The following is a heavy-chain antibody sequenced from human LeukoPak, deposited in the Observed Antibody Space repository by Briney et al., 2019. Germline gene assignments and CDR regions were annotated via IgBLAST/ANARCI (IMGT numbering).Heavy chain of an antibody. D-gene: IGHD6-6*01. Sequence: SETLSLTCTVSGDSIRKSRYYWGWIRQPPGKGLEWIGSTYYGGTTYYNPSLKSRVTISVDTSKNQFSLKVTSVTAADTAVYYCARDPSSSSDSDYWGQGTLVTVSS. CDR2: TYYGGTT. V-gene: IGHV4-39*07. J-gene: IGHJ4*02. CDR3: ARDPSSSSDSDY. CDR1: GDSIRKSRYY.